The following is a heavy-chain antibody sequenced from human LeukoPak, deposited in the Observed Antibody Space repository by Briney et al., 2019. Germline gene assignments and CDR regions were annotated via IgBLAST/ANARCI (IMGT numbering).Heavy chain of an antibody. V-gene: IGHV4-31*03. CDR1: GGSISSGDCY. CDR2: IYYSGGT. Sequence: PSQTLSLTCTVSGGSISSGDCYWNWIRQHPGKGLEWIGYIYYSGGTYYNPSLKSRVTISVDTSKNQLSLKLSSVTAADTAVYYCARVRWEIQIDYWGQGTLVTVSS. CDR3: ARVRWEIQIDY. J-gene: IGHJ4*02. D-gene: IGHD1-26*01.